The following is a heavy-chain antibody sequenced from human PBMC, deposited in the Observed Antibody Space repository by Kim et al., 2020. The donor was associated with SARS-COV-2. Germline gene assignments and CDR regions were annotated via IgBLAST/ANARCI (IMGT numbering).Heavy chain of an antibody. J-gene: IGHJ5*02. Sequence: GGSLRLSCAASGFTFSSYAMHWVRQAPGKGLEWVAVISYDGSNKYYADSVKGRFTISRDNSKNTLYLQMNSLRAEDTAVYYCARVVNLYSSSSAWFDPWG. CDR2: ISYDGSNK. CDR3: ARVVNLYSSSSAWFDP. D-gene: IGHD6-6*01. V-gene: IGHV3-30*04. CDR1: GFTFSSYA.